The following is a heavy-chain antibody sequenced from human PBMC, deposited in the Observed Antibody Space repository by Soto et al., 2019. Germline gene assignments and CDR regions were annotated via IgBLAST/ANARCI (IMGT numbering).Heavy chain of an antibody. V-gene: IGHV1-69*05. J-gene: IGHJ4*02. CDR3: ARDWFGVDY. Sequence: SSVKVSCKASVCTFSSYAIIWVRQAPGQGLEWMGGIIPIFGTANYAQKFQGRGTMTTDTPKSTAYMALRSLRYDDTAVYYCARDWFGVDYWGQGTLVTVSS. CDR1: VCTFSSYA. D-gene: IGHD3-16*01. CDR2: IIPIFGTA.